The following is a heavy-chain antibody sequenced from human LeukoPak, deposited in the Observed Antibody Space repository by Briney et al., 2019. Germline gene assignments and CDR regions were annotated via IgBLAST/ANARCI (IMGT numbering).Heavy chain of an antibody. CDR2: IYHSGST. Sequence: PSETLSLTCAVSGGSISSSNWWSWVRQPPGKGLEWIGEIYHSGSTNYNPSLKSRVTISVDKSKNQFSLKLSSVTAADTAVYYCARSGVGATTLSEYFQHWGQGTLVTVSS. J-gene: IGHJ1*01. V-gene: IGHV4-4*02. CDR1: GGSISSSNW. CDR3: ARSGVGATTLSEYFQH. D-gene: IGHD1-26*01.